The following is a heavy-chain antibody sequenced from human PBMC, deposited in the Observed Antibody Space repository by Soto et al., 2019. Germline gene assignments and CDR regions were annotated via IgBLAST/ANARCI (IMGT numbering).Heavy chain of an antibody. CDR3: ARQRPTDGRWEFANYYDMDV. D-gene: IGHD1-26*01. V-gene: IGHV4-34*12. Sequence: SETLSLTCAVYGGSFSAYYWSWVRQPPGKGLEWIGEIIHSESTKYNPSLKSRVTIPVDTSKNQFSLQLSSVTAADTAVYYCARQRPTDGRWEFANYYDMDVWGQGTPVTVSS. CDR2: IIHSEST. CDR1: GGSFSAYY. J-gene: IGHJ6*02.